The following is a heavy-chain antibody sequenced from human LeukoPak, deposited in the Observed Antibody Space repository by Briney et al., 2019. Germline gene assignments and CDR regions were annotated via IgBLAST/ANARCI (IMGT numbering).Heavy chain of an antibody. Sequence: ASVKVSCKASGYSFTSYDINWVRQATGQGLEWMGWMNPNSGSTDYAQKFQGRVTITRNTSISTAYMELSSLRSEDTAVYYCARSLSTWYYDDYWGQGTLVTVSS. CDR1: GYSFTSYD. CDR3: ARSLSTWYYDDY. CDR2: MNPNSGST. J-gene: IGHJ4*02. D-gene: IGHD6-13*01. V-gene: IGHV1-8*03.